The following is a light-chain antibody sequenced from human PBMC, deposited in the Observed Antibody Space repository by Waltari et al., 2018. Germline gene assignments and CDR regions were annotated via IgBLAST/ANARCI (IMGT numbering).Light chain of an antibody. CDR3: HHYGTSPET. J-gene: IGKJ2*01. V-gene: IGKV3-20*01. Sequence: EIVLTQSPGTLSLSPGERATLSCRPSQTVTSNYLAWYQQQKPGQAPRLLIYGASTRATGIPGRFSGSGSGTDFTLTISRLEPEDFAVYYCHHYGTSPETFGQGTKLQIK. CDR1: QTVTSNY. CDR2: GAS.